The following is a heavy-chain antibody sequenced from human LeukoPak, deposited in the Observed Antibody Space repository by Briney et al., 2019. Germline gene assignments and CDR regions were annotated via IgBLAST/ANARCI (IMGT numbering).Heavy chain of an antibody. Sequence: ASVKVSCKASGYTFTDYAMNWVRQAPGQGLEWMGWINTNTGNPTYAQGFTGRFVFSLDTSVSTAYLQISSLKAEDTAVYYCARDPLPLTVVTAGDAFDIWGQGTMVTVSS. V-gene: IGHV7-4-1*02. J-gene: IGHJ3*02. CDR2: INTNTGNP. CDR1: GYTFTDYA. CDR3: ARDPLPLTVVTAGDAFDI. D-gene: IGHD4-23*01.